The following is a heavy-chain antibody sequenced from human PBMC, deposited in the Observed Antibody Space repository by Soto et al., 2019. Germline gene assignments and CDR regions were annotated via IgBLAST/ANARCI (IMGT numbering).Heavy chain of an antibody. CDR1: GGSFSGRY. Sequence: SETLSLTCAVYGGSFSGRYWSWIRQPPGKGLEWIGEINHSGSTNYNPSLKSRVTISVDTSKNQFSLKLSSVTAADTAVYYCARSKLLAADGKSLQHWGQGTLVTVSS. D-gene: IGHD6-13*01. J-gene: IGHJ1*01. CDR3: ARSKLLAADGKSLQH. CDR2: INHSGST. V-gene: IGHV4-34*01.